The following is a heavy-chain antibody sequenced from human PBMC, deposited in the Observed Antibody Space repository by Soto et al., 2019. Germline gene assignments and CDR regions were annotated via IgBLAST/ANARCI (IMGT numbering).Heavy chain of an antibody. CDR1: AFSSSTSW. CDR2: IRQDGSEK. V-gene: IGHV3-7*01. Sequence: EVQLVESGGDLVQPGGSLRLSCVASAFSSSTSWMSWFRQAPGKGPEWVAIIRQDGSEKYYVESVKGRFTISRDSAKDSLSPQMNSLRVEDTAVYYCARGRGWLFDIWGPGTQVTVSS. CDR3: ARGRGWLFDI. J-gene: IGHJ4*02. D-gene: IGHD6-19*01.